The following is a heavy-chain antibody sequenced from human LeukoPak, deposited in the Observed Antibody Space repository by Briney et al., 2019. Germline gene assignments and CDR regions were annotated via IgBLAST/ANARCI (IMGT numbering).Heavy chain of an antibody. Sequence: SETLSLTCAVYGGSFSGYYWSWIRQPPGKGLEWIGEINHSGSTNYNPSLKSRVTISVDTSKNQFSLKLSSVTAADTAVYYCARGLGSGRGSGSYWFSPFRLDPWGQGTLVTVSS. V-gene: IGHV4-34*01. D-gene: IGHD3-10*01. CDR3: ARGLGSGRGSGSYWFSPFRLDP. J-gene: IGHJ5*02. CDR1: GGSFSGYY. CDR2: INHSGST.